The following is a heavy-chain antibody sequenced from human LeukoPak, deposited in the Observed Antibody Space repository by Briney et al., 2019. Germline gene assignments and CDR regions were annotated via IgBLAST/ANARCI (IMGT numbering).Heavy chain of an antibody. CDR1: GYSISSGYY. CDR2: IYHSGST. J-gene: IGHJ4*02. D-gene: IGHD3-10*01. CDR3: ERDRQRGDHYFDY. Sequence: PSETLSLTCTVSGYSISSGYYWGWIRQPPGKGLEWIGSIYHSGSTYYNPSLKSRVTISVDTSKNQFSLKLSSVTAADTAVYYCERDRQRGDHYFDYWGQGTLVTVSS. V-gene: IGHV4-38-2*02.